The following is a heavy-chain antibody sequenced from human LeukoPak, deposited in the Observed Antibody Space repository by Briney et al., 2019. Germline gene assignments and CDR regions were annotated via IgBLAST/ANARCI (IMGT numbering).Heavy chain of an antibody. CDR2: ISCSGGST. J-gene: IGHJ4*02. CDR1: GFTFSSYA. Sequence: PGGSLRLACAASGFTFSSYAMSWVRQAPGKGLEWVSAISCSGGSTYYADSVKGRFTISRDNSKNTLYLQMNSLRAEDTAVYYCAKKLRGSYYFDYWGQGTLVTVSS. V-gene: IGHV3-23*01. CDR3: AKKLRGSYYFDY. D-gene: IGHD1-26*01.